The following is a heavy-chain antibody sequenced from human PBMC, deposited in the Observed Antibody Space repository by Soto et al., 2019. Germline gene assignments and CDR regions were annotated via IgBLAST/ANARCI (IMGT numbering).Heavy chain of an antibody. D-gene: IGHD3-10*01. CDR3: ARIDYGSGSYY. CDR2: ISPYSDNT. V-gene: IGHV1-18*01. J-gene: IGHJ4*02. Sequence: QVQLVQSGGEVKKPGASVKVSCKASGYTFTSYGISWVRQAPGQGLEWMGWISPYSDNTNYAQKVQGRVTMTTDTSTSTAYMELKSLRSDDTAVYYCARIDYGSGSYYWGQGTLVTVSS. CDR1: GYTFTSYG.